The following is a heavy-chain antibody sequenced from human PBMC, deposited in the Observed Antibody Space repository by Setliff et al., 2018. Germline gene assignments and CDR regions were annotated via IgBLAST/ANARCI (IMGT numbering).Heavy chain of an antibody. Sequence: GGSLRLSCAASGFRFSDLYMSWVRQPPGKGLEWVSTISDTAIGIYYADSVRGRFTISRDNSKKTLHLQMNSLRAEDTAVYYCARDGHNVYYFDYWGLGTLVTVSS. D-gene: IGHD1-1*01. CDR2: ISDTAIGI. CDR3: ARDGHNVYYFDY. V-gene: IGHV3-23*01. J-gene: IGHJ4*02. CDR1: GFRFSDLY.